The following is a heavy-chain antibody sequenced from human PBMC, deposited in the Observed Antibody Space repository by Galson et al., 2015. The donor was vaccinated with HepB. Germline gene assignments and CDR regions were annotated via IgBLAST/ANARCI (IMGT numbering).Heavy chain of an antibody. Sequence: SLRLSCAASGFTFSSYGMHWVRQAPGKGLEWVAVISYDGSNKYYADSVKGRFTISRDNSKNTLYLQMNSLRDEDTAVYYCAKERAGTGDIDYCGQGTLVTVAS. CDR1: GFTFSSYG. J-gene: IGHJ4*02. V-gene: IGHV3-30*18. D-gene: IGHD5-12*01. CDR3: AKERAGTGDIDY. CDR2: ISYDGSNK.